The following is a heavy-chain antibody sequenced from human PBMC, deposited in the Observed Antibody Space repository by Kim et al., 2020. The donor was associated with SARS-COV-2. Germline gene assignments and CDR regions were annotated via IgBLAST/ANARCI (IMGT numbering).Heavy chain of an antibody. D-gene: IGHD4-17*01. CDR1: GFTFGDYA. CDR3: TSGNLTVTTDY. CDR2: IRSKAYGGTT. V-gene: IGHV3-49*04. Sequence: GGSLRLSCTASGFTFGDYAMSWVRQAPGKGLEWVGFIRSKAYGGTTEYAASVKGRFTISRDDSKSIAYLQMNSLKTEDTAVYYCTSGNLTVTTDYWGQGTLVTVSS. J-gene: IGHJ4*02.